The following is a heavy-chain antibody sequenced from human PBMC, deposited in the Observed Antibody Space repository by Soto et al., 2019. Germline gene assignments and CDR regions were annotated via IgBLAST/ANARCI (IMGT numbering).Heavy chain of an antibody. CDR3: ARDFPVSYDILTGYYDAFDI. V-gene: IGHV1-69*04. D-gene: IGHD3-9*01. Sequence: SVKVSCKASGGTFSSYTISWVRQAPGQGLEWMGRIIPILGIANYAQKPQGRVTITADKSTSTAYMELSSLRSEDTAVYYCARDFPVSYDILTGYYDAFDIWGQGTMVTVSS. CDR2: IIPILGIA. J-gene: IGHJ3*02. CDR1: GGTFSSYT.